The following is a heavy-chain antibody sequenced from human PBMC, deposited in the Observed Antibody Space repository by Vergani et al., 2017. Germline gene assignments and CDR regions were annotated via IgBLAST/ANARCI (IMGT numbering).Heavy chain of an antibody. J-gene: IGHJ4*02. Sequence: QVLLTQSGAEVKKPGSSVKVSCKASGGTFSSYTISWVRQAPGQGLEWMGRIIPILGIANYAQKFQGRVTITADKSTSTAYMELSSLRSEDTAVYYCARDLGYCSGGSCSYWGQGTLVTVSS. V-gene: IGHV1-69*04. CDR3: ARDLGYCSGGSCSY. CDR2: IIPILGIA. CDR1: GGTFSSYT. D-gene: IGHD2-15*01.